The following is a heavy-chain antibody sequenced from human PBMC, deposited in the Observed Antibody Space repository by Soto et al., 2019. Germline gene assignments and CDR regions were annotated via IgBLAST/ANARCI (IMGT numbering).Heavy chain of an antibody. D-gene: IGHD3-22*01. CDR3: TRGWGHDSSDLYYAY. Sequence: QVQLVQSGAEVKKPGSSVKVSCKASGGTFSRYAISWVRQAPGQGREWMGGIIPMFGTANYAQKFKGRVTITADESTSTAYMELRGLRSEDTAIYYCTRGWGHDSSDLYYAYWGQGTLLTVSS. CDR2: IIPMFGTA. J-gene: IGHJ4*02. V-gene: IGHV1-69*01. CDR1: GGTFSRYA.